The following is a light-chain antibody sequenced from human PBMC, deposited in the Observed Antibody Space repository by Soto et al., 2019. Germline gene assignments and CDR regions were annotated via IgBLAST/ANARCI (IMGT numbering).Light chain of an antibody. J-gene: IGLJ1*01. Sequence: QPVLTQSPSAYASLGASVKLTCTLSSGHSSYAIAWHQQQPEKGPRYLMKLNSDGSHSKGDGIPDRFSGSSSGAERYLTISSLQSEDEADYYCQTWGTGIHVFGTGTKLTVL. CDR1: SGHSSYA. CDR2: LNSDGSH. CDR3: QTWGTGIHV. V-gene: IGLV4-69*01.